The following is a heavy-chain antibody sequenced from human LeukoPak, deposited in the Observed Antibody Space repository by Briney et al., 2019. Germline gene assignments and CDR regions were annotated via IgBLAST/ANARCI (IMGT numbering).Heavy chain of an antibody. Sequence: SETLSLTCAVSGGSISSNSYYWGWIRQPPGKGLEWIGEINHSGSTNYNPSLKSRVTISVDTSKNQFSLRLISVTAADTAVYYCAREGGYLQLRYFDYWGQGTLVTVSS. V-gene: IGHV4-39*07. CDR2: INHSGST. D-gene: IGHD5-24*01. CDR1: GGSISSNSYY. CDR3: AREGGYLQLRYFDY. J-gene: IGHJ4*02.